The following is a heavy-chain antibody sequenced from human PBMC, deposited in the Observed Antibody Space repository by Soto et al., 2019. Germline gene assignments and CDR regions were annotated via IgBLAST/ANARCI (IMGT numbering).Heavy chain of an antibody. J-gene: IGHJ4*02. D-gene: IGHD3-22*01. Sequence: SGPTLVNPTQTLTLTCTFSGFSLSTSGVGVGWIRRPPGKALEWLALIYWDDDKRYSPSLKSRLTITKDTSKNQVVLTMTNMDPVDTATYYCAHRGYSGYDSPDYYDSSGYYNHFDYWGQGTLVTVSS. CDR2: IYWDDDK. CDR1: GFSLSTSGVG. V-gene: IGHV2-5*02. CDR3: AHRGYSGYDSPDYYDSSGYYNHFDY.